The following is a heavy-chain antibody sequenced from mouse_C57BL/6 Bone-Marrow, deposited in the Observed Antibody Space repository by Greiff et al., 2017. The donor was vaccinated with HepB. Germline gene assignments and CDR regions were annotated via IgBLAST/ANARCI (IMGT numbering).Heavy chain of an antibody. CDR1: GYAFTNYL. V-gene: IGHV1-54*01. Sequence: QVHVKQSGAELVRPGTSVKVSCKASGYAFTNYLIEWVKQRPGQGLEWIGVINPGSGGTNYNEKFKGKATLTADKSSSTAYMQLSSLTSEDSAVYFCARPSEYYGSPDYWGQGTSVTVSS. CDR2: INPGSGGT. J-gene: IGHJ4*01. CDR3: ARPSEYYGSPDY. D-gene: IGHD1-1*01.